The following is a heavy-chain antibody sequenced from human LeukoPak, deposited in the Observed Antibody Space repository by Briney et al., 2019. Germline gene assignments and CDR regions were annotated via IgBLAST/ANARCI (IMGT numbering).Heavy chain of an antibody. CDR2: IKGDERST. CDR1: GFTFDDYA. J-gene: IGHJ4*02. CDR3: AKAVYGDYPDY. Sequence: GRSLRLSCAASGFTFDDYAMHWVRQAPGKGLEWVSRIKGDERSTNYADSVKGRFTISRDNSKNTLYLQMNSLRAEDTAVYYCAKAVYGDYPDYWGQGTLVTVSS. V-gene: IGHV3-23*01. D-gene: IGHD4-17*01.